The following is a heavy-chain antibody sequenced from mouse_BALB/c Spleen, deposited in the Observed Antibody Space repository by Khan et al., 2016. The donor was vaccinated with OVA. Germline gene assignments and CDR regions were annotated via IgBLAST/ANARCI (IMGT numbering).Heavy chain of an antibody. V-gene: IGHV1-7*01. CDR2: INPTSGYT. CDR1: GYTFTSYW. CDR3: ARDRIDY. Sequence: QVQLKQSGAELAKPGASVKMSCTASGYTFTSYWMHWIKQRPGQGLEWIGYINPTSGYTDSNQKFKDKATLTADKSSSTAYMQLSSLTSDDSAVYYCARDRIDYWCQGTALTVSS. J-gene: IGHJ2*01.